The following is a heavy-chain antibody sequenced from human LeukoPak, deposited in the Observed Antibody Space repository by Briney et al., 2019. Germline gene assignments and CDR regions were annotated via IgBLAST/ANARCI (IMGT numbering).Heavy chain of an antibody. J-gene: IGHJ4*02. CDR1: GFTFSSYA. CDR2: ISGSGGST. Sequence: GGSLRLSCAASGFTFSSYAMSWVRQAPGKGLEWVSAISGSGGSTYYADSVKGRFTISRDNSKNTLYLQMNSLRAEDTAVYYCAKAYYGSGSQRDFDYWGQGTLVTVSS. CDR3: AKAYYGSGSQRDFDY. V-gene: IGHV3-23*01. D-gene: IGHD3-10*01.